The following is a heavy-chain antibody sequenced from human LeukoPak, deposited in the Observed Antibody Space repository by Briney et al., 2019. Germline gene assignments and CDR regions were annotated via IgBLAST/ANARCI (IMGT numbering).Heavy chain of an antibody. J-gene: IGHJ4*02. V-gene: IGHV3-21*01. CDR3: ARVSIYYDSSIGIGNGFVDY. CDR1: GFNFNTYW. Sequence: PGGSLRLSCVVSGFNFNTYWMSWVRQAPGKGLEWVSSISSSSSYIYYADSVKGRFTISRDNAKNSLYLQMNSLRAEDTAVYYCARVSIYYDSSIGIGNGFVDYWGQGTLVTVSS. D-gene: IGHD3-22*01. CDR2: ISSSSSYI.